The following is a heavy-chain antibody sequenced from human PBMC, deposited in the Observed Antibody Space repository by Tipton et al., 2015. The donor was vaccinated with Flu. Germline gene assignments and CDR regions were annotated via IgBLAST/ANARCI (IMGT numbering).Heavy chain of an antibody. CDR3: AKKVTTSDFDY. D-gene: IGHD1-14*01. Sequence: TLSLTCTVSGGSISSKIYYWSWIRRTPGKGLEWIGGIDRGGNTYYKASLKSRVTISADTSKNQFSLNLRSVTAADTAVYYCAKKVTTSDFDYWGQGILVAVSS. V-gene: IGHV4-39*07. CDR1: GGSISSKIYY. J-gene: IGHJ4*02. CDR2: IDRGGNT.